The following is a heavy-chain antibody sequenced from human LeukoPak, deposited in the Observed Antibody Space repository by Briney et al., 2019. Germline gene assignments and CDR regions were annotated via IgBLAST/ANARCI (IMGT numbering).Heavy chain of an antibody. CDR2: ISSISTYI. CDR3: ARCGSESDY. CDR1: GFMFSSYT. Sequence: GGSLRLSCAASGFMFSSYTINWVRQAPGKGLEWVSSISSISTYIYYADSVKGRFIISRDNAENSLYLQMDSLRAEDTAVYYCARCGSESDYWGQGTLVTVSS. V-gene: IGHV3-21*01. D-gene: IGHD1-26*01. J-gene: IGHJ4*02.